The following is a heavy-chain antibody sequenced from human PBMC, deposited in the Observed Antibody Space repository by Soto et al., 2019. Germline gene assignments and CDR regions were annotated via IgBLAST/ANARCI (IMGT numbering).Heavy chain of an antibody. Sequence: ASVKVSCKASGYTFTSYDINWVRQATGQGLEWMGWMNPNSGNTGYAQKFQGRVTMTRNTSISTAYMELSSLRSEDTAVYYCARRAEYYYYYYMDVWGKGTTVTVSS. CDR1: GYTFTSYD. J-gene: IGHJ6*03. CDR3: ARRAEYYYYYYMDV. V-gene: IGHV1-8*01. CDR2: MNPNSGNT.